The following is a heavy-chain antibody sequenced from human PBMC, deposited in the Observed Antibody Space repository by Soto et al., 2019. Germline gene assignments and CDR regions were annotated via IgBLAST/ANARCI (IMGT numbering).Heavy chain of an antibody. CDR3: ARDCYDFWSGYPRYYYYYGMDV. CDR2: ISAYNGNT. D-gene: IGHD3-3*01. J-gene: IGHJ6*02. CDR1: GYTFTSYG. Sequence: ASVKVSCKASGYTFTSYGISWVRQAPGQGLEWMGWISAYNGNTNYAQKLQGRVTMTTDTSTSTAYMELRSLRSDDTAVYYRARDCYDFWSGYPRYYYYYGMDVWGQGTTVTVSS. V-gene: IGHV1-18*01.